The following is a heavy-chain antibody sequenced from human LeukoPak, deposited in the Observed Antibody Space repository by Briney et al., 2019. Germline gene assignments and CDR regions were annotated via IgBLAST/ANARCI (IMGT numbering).Heavy chain of an antibody. D-gene: IGHD4-17*01. CDR3: AKDLTYGEYAGGDAFDI. V-gene: IGHV3-48*03. Sequence: GGSLRLSCAASGFTFSSYEMNWVRQAPGKGLEWVSYISSSGSTIYYADSVKGRFTISRDNSKNTLYLQMNSLRAEDTAVYYCAKDLTYGEYAGGDAFDIWGQGTMVTVSS. CDR1: GFTFSSYE. J-gene: IGHJ3*02. CDR2: ISSSGSTI.